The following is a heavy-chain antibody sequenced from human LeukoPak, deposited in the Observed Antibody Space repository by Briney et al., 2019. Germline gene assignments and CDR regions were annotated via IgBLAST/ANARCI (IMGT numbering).Heavy chain of an antibody. D-gene: IGHD3-9*01. CDR2: IYYSGST. CDR1: GGSISSYY. V-gene: IGHV4-59*08. Sequence: SETLSLTCTVSGGSISSYYWSWIRQPPGKGLEWIGYIYYSGSTNYNPSLKSRVTISVDTSKNPFSLRLSSVTAADTAVYYCARHFGELRYFDWLFYWGQGTLVTVSS. CDR3: ARHFGELRYFDWLFY. J-gene: IGHJ4*02.